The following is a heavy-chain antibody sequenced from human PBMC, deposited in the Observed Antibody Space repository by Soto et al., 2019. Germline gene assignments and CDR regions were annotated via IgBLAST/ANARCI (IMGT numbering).Heavy chain of an antibody. CDR3: ARGYCSGGSCYSVDY. V-gene: IGHV3-23*01. J-gene: IGHJ4*02. Sequence: PGGSLRLSCAASGFSFGSYGMTWVRQAPGKGLEWVSTVSGSGGTTYYAASVKGRFTISRDNSKNTLYLQMNSLRAEDTAVYYCARGYCSGGSCYSVDYWGQGTLVTVSS. CDR2: VSGSGGTT. CDR1: GFSFGSYG. D-gene: IGHD2-15*01.